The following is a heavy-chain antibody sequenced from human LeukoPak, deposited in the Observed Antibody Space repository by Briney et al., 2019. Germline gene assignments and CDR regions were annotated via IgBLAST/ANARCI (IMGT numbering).Heavy chain of an antibody. CDR1: GFTFSSYW. CDR3: ARIVYGDYYSYFDY. V-gene: IGHV3-7*01. J-gene: IGHJ4*02. Sequence: GGSLRLSCAASGFTFSSYWMSWVRQAPGKGLEWVANIKQDGSENYYVDSVKGRFTITRDNAKNSLYLQTNSLRAEDTAVYYCARIVYGDYYSYFDYWGQGTLVTVSS. CDR2: IKQDGSEN. D-gene: IGHD4-17*01.